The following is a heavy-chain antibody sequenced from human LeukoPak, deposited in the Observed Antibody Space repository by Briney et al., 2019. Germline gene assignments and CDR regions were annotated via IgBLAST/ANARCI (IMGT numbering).Heavy chain of an antibody. D-gene: IGHD3-22*01. J-gene: IGHJ4*02. CDR2: ISSSSSSI. V-gene: IGHV3-21*01. CDR3: ARDFYINYYDSSGYYTYYFDY. Sequence: GGSLRLSCVASGFTFSSYSMNWVRQAPGKGLEWVSSISSSSSSINNADSVNGRFTISRDNTKKSLYLQMNSLRAEDTAVYYCARDFYINYYDSSGYYTYYFDYWGQGTLVTVSS. CDR1: GFTFSSYS.